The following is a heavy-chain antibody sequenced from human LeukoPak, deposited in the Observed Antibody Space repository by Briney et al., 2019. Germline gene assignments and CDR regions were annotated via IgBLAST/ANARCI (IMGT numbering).Heavy chain of an antibody. V-gene: IGHV3-53*01. CDR3: ARMFGGNYYGYYFDN. D-gene: IGHD5-12*01. CDR2: LYSGGMT. J-gene: IGHJ4*02. Sequence: GGSLRLSCSASGFIVNNYYMTWVRQAPGKGLECVSILYSGGMTYYADSVKGRFTISADNSKNTVNLQMNSLRVEDTAIYYRARMFGGNYYGYYFDNWDQGSMLTVSS. CDR1: GFIVNNYY.